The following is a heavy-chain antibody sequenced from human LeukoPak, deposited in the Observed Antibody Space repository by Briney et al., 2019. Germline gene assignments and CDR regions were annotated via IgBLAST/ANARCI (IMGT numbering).Heavy chain of an antibody. CDR3: ARVIGYSYGYAIDY. CDR1: GYSISRGHY. V-gene: IGHV4-38-2*01. D-gene: IGHD5-18*01. J-gene: IGHJ4*02. CDR2: LYHSGSP. Sequence: SETLSLTCAVSGYSISRGHYWGWIRQPPGKGLEWIGSLYHSGSPYYSPSLRGRVTISVGTSKNHISLKLSSVTAADTAVYYCARVIGYSYGYAIDYWGQGTPVTVSS.